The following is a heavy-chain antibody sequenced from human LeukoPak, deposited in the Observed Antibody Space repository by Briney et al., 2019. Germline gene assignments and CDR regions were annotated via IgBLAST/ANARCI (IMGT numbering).Heavy chain of an antibody. D-gene: IGHD6-19*01. V-gene: IGHV4-34*01. CDR3: ARTSGWYQPDNWFDP. CDR2: INHSGST. CDR1: GGSFSGYY. Sequence: PSETLSLTCAVYGGSFSGYYWSWIRQPPGKGLEWIGEINHSGSTNYNPSLKSRVTISVDTSKNQFSLKLSSVTAADAAVYYCARTSGWYQPDNWFDPWGQGTLVTVSS. J-gene: IGHJ5*02.